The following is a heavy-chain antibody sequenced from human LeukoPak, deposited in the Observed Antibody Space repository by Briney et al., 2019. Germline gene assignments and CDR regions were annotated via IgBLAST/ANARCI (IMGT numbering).Heavy chain of an antibody. Sequence: ASVKVSCKASGYTFTSYYMHWVRQAPGQGLEWMGIINPSGGSTSYAQKFQGRVTMTRDMSTSTVYMELSSLRSEDTAVYYCARTRGISVTPGYFDYWGQGTLVTVSS. CDR3: ARTRGISVTPGYFDY. CDR2: INPSGGST. J-gene: IGHJ4*02. D-gene: IGHD3-10*01. V-gene: IGHV1-46*01. CDR1: GYTFTSYY.